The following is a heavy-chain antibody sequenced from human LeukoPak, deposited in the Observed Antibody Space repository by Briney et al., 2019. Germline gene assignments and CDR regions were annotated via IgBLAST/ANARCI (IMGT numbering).Heavy chain of an antibody. CDR3: ARALPGLYDYT. J-gene: IGHJ5*02. D-gene: IGHD5/OR15-5a*01. CDR2: ISWNSGNT. Sequence: SLRLSCAASGFTFDDCAIHWVRQAPGKGLEWVAGISWNSGNTGYADSVKGRFTISRDNAKNSLYLQMNSLRAEDTAVYYCARALPGLYDYTWGQGTLVTVSS. V-gene: IGHV3-9*01. CDR1: GFTFDDCA.